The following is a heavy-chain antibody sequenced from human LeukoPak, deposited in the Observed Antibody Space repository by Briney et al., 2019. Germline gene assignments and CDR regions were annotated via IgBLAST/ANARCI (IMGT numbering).Heavy chain of an antibody. CDR1: GYTFTGYY. CDR3: ARVPYGSGSYFR. D-gene: IGHD3-10*01. J-gene: IGHJ4*02. CDR2: MYPNSGNT. Sequence: ASVTVSCKASGYTFTGYYMHWVRQAPGQGLEWMGWMYPNSGNTGFAQKFQGRVTMTRNTSISTAYIWLSSLRSENTAVYYCARVPYGSGSYFRWGQRTLVTVSS. V-gene: IGHV1-8*02.